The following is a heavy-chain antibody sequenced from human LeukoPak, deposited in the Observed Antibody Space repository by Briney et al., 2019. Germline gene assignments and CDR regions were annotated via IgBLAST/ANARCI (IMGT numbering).Heavy chain of an antibody. Sequence: GGSLRLSCAASGFAFSSYAMSWVRQAPGKGLEWVSAISGSGGSTYYADSVKGRFTISRDNSKNTLYLQMNSLRAEDTAVYYCAKGGGYYYGSGSYYPPFDYWGQGTLVTVSS. D-gene: IGHD3-10*01. V-gene: IGHV3-23*01. J-gene: IGHJ4*02. CDR2: ISGSGGST. CDR1: GFAFSSYA. CDR3: AKGGGYYYGSGSYYPPFDY.